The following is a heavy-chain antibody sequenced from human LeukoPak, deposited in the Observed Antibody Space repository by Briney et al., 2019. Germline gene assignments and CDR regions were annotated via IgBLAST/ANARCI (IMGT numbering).Heavy chain of an antibody. J-gene: IGHJ3*02. Sequence: PSQTLSLTCTVSGGSISSGDYYWSWIRQPPGKGLEWIGYIYYSGSTYYNPSLKSRVTISVDTSKNQFSLKLSSVTAADTAVYYCARGGGYSSSGARRDAFDIWGQGTMVTVSS. D-gene: IGHD6-13*01. CDR1: GGSISSGDYY. CDR2: IYYSGST. V-gene: IGHV4-30-4*01. CDR3: ARGGGYSSSGARRDAFDI.